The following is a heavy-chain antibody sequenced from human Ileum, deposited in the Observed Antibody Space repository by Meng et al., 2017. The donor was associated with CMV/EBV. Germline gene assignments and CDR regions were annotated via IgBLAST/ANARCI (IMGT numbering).Heavy chain of an antibody. V-gene: IGHV4-39*07. CDR2: ISYSGTT. CDR1: GGSTTDY. Sequence: LQLQESGPGLVKPSGTLSLTCSVSGGSTTDYWGWIRQPPGKGLEWIGSISYSGTTYYNPSLKSRLTVSLDTSKTQFSLMLTSVTAADTAVYYCARDMSISWFYYWGQGTLVTVSS. J-gene: IGHJ4*02. CDR3: ARDMSISWFYY. D-gene: IGHD3-3*02.